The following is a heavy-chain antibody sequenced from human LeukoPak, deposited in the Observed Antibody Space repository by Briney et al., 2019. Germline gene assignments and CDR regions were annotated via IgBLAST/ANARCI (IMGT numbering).Heavy chain of an antibody. CDR1: GGSISSYY. V-gene: IGHV4-59*12. CDR2: IYYSGST. D-gene: IGHD6-13*01. CDR3: ARGSRGYSSSWLIDY. Sequence: SETLSLTCTVSGGSISSYYWSWIRQPPGKGLEWIGYIYYSGSTNYNPSLKSRVTISVDTSKNQFSLKLSSVTAADTAVYYCARGSRGYSSSWLIDYWGQGTLVTVSS. J-gene: IGHJ4*02.